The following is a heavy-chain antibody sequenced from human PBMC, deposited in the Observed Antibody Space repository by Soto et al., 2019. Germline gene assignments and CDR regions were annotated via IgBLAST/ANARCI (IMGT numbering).Heavy chain of an antibody. Sequence: ASVKVSCKASGYTFTSYDINWVRQATGQGLVWMGWMNPNSGNTGYAQKFQGRVTMTRNTSISTAYMELSSLRSEDTAVYYCALLYSSSWRYYFDYWGQGTLVTVSS. J-gene: IGHJ4*02. V-gene: IGHV1-8*01. CDR3: ALLYSSSWRYYFDY. D-gene: IGHD6-13*01. CDR2: MNPNSGNT. CDR1: GYTFTSYD.